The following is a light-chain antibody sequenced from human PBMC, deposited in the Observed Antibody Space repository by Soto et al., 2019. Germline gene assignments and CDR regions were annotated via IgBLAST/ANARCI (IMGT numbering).Light chain of an antibody. CDR3: SSYRGSSTLV. Sequence: QSALSQPASVSGSPGQSITISCTGTSSDVGGYKYVSWYQQHPGKAPKLMIYEVTNRPSGVSSRFSGSKSGNTASLTISGLQAEDEADYYCSSYRGSSTLVFGGGTKVTVL. CDR1: SSDVGGYKY. J-gene: IGLJ2*01. V-gene: IGLV2-14*01. CDR2: EVT.